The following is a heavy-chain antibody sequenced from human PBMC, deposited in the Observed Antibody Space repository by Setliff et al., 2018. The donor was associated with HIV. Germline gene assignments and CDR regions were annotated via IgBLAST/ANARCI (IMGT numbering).Heavy chain of an antibody. CDR2: IHYTGSN. CDR3: ARGGNSRAAWFDS. J-gene: IGHJ5*01. Sequence: SWIRQQPGKGLEWIGYIHYTGSNFYNPSFTSRLTISIDTSKNQFSLKLTSMTAADTAVYFCARGGNSRAAWFDSWGQGTLVTVSS. D-gene: IGHD6-6*01. V-gene: IGHV4-31*02.